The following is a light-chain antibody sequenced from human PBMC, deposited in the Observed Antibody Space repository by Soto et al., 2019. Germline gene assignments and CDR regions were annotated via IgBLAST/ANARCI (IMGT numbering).Light chain of an antibody. J-gene: IGKJ2*01. V-gene: IGKV3-20*01. Sequence: EIVLTQSPGTLSLSPGERATLSCRASQSVSSSYLAWYQQKPGQAPRLLISGASNRATGIPDRFSGSGSGTDFTLTISRLEPEDCAVYYCQQYGNSPYTFGQGTKLEIK. CDR2: GAS. CDR1: QSVSSSY. CDR3: QQYGNSPYT.